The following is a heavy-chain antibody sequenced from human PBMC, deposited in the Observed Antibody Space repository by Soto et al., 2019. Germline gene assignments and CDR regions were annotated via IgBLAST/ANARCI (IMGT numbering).Heavy chain of an antibody. CDR1: GGSISSSSYY. D-gene: IGHD3-3*01. V-gene: IGHV4-39*01. CDR3: ARHDPPYDFWSGYYRYYFDY. Sequence: SETLSLTCTVSGGSISSSSYYWGWIRQPPGKGLEWIGSIYYSGSTYYNPSLKSRVTISVDTSKNQFSLKLSSVTAADTAVYYCARHDPPYDFWSGYYRYYFDYRGQGTLVTVSS. J-gene: IGHJ4*02. CDR2: IYYSGST.